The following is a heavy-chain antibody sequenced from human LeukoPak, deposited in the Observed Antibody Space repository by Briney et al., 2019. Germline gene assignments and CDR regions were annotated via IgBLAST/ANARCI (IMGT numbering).Heavy chain of an antibody. CDR1: GGSIGSNY. CDR2: INISGNT. D-gene: IGHD6-25*01. J-gene: IGHJ4*02. Sequence: SETLSLTCTVSGGSIGSNYWSWVRQPAGKGLEWVGRINISGNTNYNPSLKSRVTMSVDTSKNQFSLRLNFVTAADTAVYYCTREATANSGGYYFNDWGQGTLVTVSS. CDR3: TREATANSGGYYFND. V-gene: IGHV4-4*07.